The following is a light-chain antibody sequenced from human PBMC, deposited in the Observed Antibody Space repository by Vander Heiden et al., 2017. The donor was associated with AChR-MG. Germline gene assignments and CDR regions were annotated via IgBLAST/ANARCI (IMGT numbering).Light chain of an antibody. CDR2: LGS. CDR1: QSLLHSTGYNY. V-gene: IGKV2-28*01. CDR3: MQALQTPPYT. J-gene: IGKJ2*01. Sequence: DIVMTQSPLSLPVTPGEPASISCRSSQSLLHSTGYNYLDWYLQKPGQSPQLLIYLGSNRASGVPGRFRGSGSGTDFTLKISRVEAEDGGVYYCMQALQTPPYTFGQGTKLEIK.